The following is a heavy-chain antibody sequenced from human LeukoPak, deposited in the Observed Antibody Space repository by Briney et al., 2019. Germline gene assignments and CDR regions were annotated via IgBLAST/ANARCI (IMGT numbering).Heavy chain of an antibody. J-gene: IGHJ4*02. CDR3: AGYCSSTSCPGDFDY. CDR2: ISSSSSYI. CDR1: GFTFSSYS. V-gene: IGHV3-21*01. Sequence: GGSLRLSCAASGFTFSSYSMNWVRQAPGKGLEWVSSISSSSSYIYYADSVKGRFTISRDNAKNSLYLQMNSLRAEDTAVYYCAGYCSSTSCPGDFDYWGQGTLVTVSS. D-gene: IGHD2-2*01.